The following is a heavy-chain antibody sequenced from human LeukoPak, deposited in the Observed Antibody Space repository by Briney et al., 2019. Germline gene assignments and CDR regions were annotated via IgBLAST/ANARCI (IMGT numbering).Heavy chain of an antibody. V-gene: IGHV1-18*01. CDR1: GYTFTSYG. CDR2: ISAYNGNT. D-gene: IGHD3-3*01. CDR3: ARASFPFLEWTTSIPFDV. Sequence: ASVKVSCKASGYTFTSYGISWVRQAPGQGLEWMGWISAYNGNTNYAQKLQGRVTMTTDTSTSTAYMELSNLRSEDTAVYYCARASFPFLEWTTSIPFDVWGQGTVVIVSS. J-gene: IGHJ3*01.